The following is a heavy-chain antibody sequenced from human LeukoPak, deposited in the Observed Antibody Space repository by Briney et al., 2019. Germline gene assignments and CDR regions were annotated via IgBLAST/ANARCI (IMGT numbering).Heavy chain of an antibody. CDR1: GFTFSSYS. Sequence: GGSLRLSCAASGFTFSSYSMNWVRQAPGKGLEWVSSISSSSSYIYYADSVKGRFTISRDNAKNSLYLQMNSLRAEDTAVYYCARGWLPRGFDYWGQGTLVTVSS. D-gene: IGHD5-12*01. CDR2: ISSSSSYI. J-gene: IGHJ4*02. V-gene: IGHV3-21*01. CDR3: ARGWLPRGFDY.